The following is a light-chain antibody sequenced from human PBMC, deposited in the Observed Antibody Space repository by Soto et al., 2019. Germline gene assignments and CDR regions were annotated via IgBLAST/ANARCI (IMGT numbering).Light chain of an antibody. CDR1: QNVDNF. V-gene: IGKV3-11*01. J-gene: IGKJ5*01. CDR3: QQRKNWPPIT. Sequence: EIEMTQSPSTLSVSPGETATLSCRASQNVDNFLAWYQQRPGQPPRLLIFDSSNRATGVPGRFSGSGSGTVFTLTIGSLEPEDSAVYYCQQRKNWPPITFGQGTRLEIK. CDR2: DSS.